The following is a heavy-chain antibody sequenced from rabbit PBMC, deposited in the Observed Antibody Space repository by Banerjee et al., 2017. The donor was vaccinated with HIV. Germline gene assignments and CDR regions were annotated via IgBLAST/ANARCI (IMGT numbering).Heavy chain of an antibody. V-gene: IGHV1S45*01. CDR1: GFDVSSYY. Sequence: QEQLVESGGGLVQPGGSLKLSCKASGFDVSSYYMCWVRQAPGKGLEWSACIYGGGSGDTYYASWAKGRFTISKTSSTTVSLQMTSLTAADTATYFCARRSTMTLVMRLWGHGTLVTVS. D-gene: IGHD2-1*01. CDR3: ARRSTMTLVMRL. J-gene: IGHJ4*01. CDR2: IYGGGSGDT.